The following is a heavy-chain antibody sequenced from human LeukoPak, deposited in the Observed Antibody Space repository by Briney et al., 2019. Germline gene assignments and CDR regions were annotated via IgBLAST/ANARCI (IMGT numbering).Heavy chain of an antibody. CDR1: GGSISSYY. CDR2: IYASGST. V-gene: IGHV4-4*07. J-gene: IGHJ3*02. CDR3: ARESAVGQRDAFDI. D-gene: IGHD6-19*01. Sequence: PSETLSLTCTVSGGSISSYYWSWIRQPAGKGLEWIGRIYASGSTNYNPSLKSRVTMSVDTSKNQFSLKLSSVTAADTAVYYCARESAVGQRDAFDIWGQGTMVTVSS.